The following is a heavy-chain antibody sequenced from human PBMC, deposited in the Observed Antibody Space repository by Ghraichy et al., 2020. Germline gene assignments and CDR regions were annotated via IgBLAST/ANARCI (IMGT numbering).Heavy chain of an antibody. Sequence: GGSLRLSCAASGFPFTDYNVNWVRQAPGRGLEWVPSISSTAGYIYYTDSVKGRFTISRDNAKNSVYLQMNSLRAEDTAVYYCARDADGYCAGSSCYGTMDVWGQGTTVTVSS. CDR3: ARDADGYCAGSSCYGTMDV. J-gene: IGHJ6*02. D-gene: IGHD2-2*01. CDR2: ISSTAGYI. CDR1: GFPFTDYN. V-gene: IGHV3-21*01.